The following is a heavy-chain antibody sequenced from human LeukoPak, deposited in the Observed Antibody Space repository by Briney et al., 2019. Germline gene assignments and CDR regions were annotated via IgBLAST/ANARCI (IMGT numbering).Heavy chain of an antibody. D-gene: IGHD6-19*01. CDR1: GGSISSGGYY. CDR3: ARVVAVAGINWYFDL. V-gene: IGHV4-31*03. Sequence: SQTLSLTCTVSGGSISSGGYYWSWIRQHPGKGLEWIGYIYYSGSTYYNPSLKSRVTMPVDTSKNQFSLKLSFVTAADTAVYYCARVVAVAGINWYFDLWGRGTLVTVSS. CDR2: IYYSGST. J-gene: IGHJ2*01.